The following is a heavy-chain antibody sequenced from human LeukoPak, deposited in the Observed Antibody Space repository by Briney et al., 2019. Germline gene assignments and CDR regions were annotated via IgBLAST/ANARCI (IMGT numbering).Heavy chain of an antibody. CDR2: IYYSGST. CDR1: GGFISSYY. J-gene: IGHJ3*02. D-gene: IGHD5-18*01. Sequence: SETLSLTCTVSGGFISSYYWSWIRQPPGKGLEWIGYIYYSGSTNYNPSLKSRVTISVDTSKNQFSLKLSSVTAADTAVYYCARQSGYSYGYGRDAFDIWGQGTMVTVSS. CDR3: ARQSGYSYGYGRDAFDI. V-gene: IGHV4-59*08.